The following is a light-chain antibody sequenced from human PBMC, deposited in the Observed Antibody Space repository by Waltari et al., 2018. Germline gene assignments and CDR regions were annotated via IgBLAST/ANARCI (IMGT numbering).Light chain of an antibody. CDR3: AAWDDSLSGLV. J-gene: IGLJ3*02. V-gene: IGLV1-47*01. Sequence: QSVLTQPPSASGTPGQKVTISCNGSSSNIGSNYVYWYQQLPGTAPKLLIFKNKQRPSAVPDRFSDSKSGTSASLAINGLRSEDEADYYCAAWDDSLSGLVLGGGTKVTVL. CDR1: SSNIGSNY. CDR2: KNK.